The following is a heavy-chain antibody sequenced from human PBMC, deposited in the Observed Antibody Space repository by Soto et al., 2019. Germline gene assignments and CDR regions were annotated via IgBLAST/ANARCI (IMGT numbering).Heavy chain of an antibody. CDR1: GFTFSSYA. D-gene: IGHD6-13*01. V-gene: IGHV3-23*01. Sequence: EVQLLESGGGLVQPGGSLRLSCAASGFTFSSYAMSWVRQAPGKGLEWVSAISGSGGSTYYAHSVKGRFSISRDNSSNTLYLQMNSLRAEDTAVYYCAKEKGYSSSWFEFDYWGQGPVVTASS. CDR3: AKEKGYSSSWFEFDY. CDR2: ISGSGGST. J-gene: IGHJ4*02.